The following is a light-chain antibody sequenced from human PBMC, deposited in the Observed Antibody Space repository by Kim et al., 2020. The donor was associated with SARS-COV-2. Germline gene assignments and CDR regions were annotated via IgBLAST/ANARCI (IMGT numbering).Light chain of an antibody. J-gene: IGKJ4*01. V-gene: IGKV1-17*01. CDR3: LQHSTYPLT. CDR1: QDIRND. Sequence: ASVGDRVPITCRASQDIRNDLGWYQQKPGKAPKRLFYATFSLQSGVPSRFSGSGSGTEFTLTITSLQPEDFATYYCLQHSTYPLTFGGGTKVDIK. CDR2: ATF.